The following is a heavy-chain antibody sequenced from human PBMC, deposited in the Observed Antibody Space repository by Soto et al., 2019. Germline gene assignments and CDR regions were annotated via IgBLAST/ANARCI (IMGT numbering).Heavy chain of an antibody. CDR2: ISGSRGSTT. CDR1: GFTFSDYG. Sequence: PGGSLRLSCAASGFTFSDYGLSWVRQAPGKGLEWVSSISGSRGSTTYYAGSVKGRFTISRDNSKNTLYLQMNSLRVEDTAVYYCAQDRGCSGSTCHQAYWGPGTLVTVSS. V-gene: IGHV3-23*01. CDR3: AQDRGCSGSTCHQAY. D-gene: IGHD2-2*01. J-gene: IGHJ4*02.